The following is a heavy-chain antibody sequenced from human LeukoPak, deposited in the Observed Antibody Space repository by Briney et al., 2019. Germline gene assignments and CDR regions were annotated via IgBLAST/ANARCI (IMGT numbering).Heavy chain of an antibody. D-gene: IGHD2-15*01. CDR2: TNSGGTNT. J-gene: IGHJ4*02. V-gene: IGHV3-23*01. CDR1: GFPFSDFS. CDR3: ARAVVVAGHFDY. Sequence: GGSLRLSCATSGFPFSDFSMTWVRQAPGKGLEWISTTNSGGTNTYYAESVKGRFTISRDNSKNALYLQMSSLRSEDTAVYYCARAVVVAGHFDYWGQGTLVTVSS.